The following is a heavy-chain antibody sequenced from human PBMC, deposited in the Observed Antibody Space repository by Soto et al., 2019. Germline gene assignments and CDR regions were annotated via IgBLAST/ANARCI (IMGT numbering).Heavy chain of an antibody. CDR3: ARAGGRHSGGIDY. CDR1: GGTFSSYS. Sequence: QVQLVQSGAEVKKPGSSLKFSCKASGGTFSSYSINWVRQAPGQGLEWMGEIIPIFGTANYAQKFQCRVTITADESTSTAYMELSSQRSEDTAVDYYARAGGRHSGGIDYWGQGTLVTVS. V-gene: IGHV1-69*01. D-gene: IGHD1-26*01. J-gene: IGHJ4*02. CDR2: IIPIFGTA.